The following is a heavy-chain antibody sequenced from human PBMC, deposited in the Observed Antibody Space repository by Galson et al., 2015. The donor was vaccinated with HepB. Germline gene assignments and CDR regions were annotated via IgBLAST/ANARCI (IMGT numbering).Heavy chain of an antibody. D-gene: IGHD3-10*01. Sequence: SLRLSCAASGFTFSSYSMNWVRQAPGKGLEWVSSISSSSSYIYYADSVKGRFTISRDNAKNSLYLQMNSLRAEDTAVYYCARGPSWFGELLPDYWGQGTLVTVSS. CDR3: ARGPSWFGELLPDY. CDR2: ISSSSSYI. V-gene: IGHV3-21*01. CDR1: GFTFSSYS. J-gene: IGHJ4*02.